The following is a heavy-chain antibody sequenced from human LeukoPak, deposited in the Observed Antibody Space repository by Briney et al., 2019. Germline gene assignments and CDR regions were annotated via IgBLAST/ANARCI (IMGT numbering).Heavy chain of an antibody. CDR3: ARDDYGDYVSYFLH. CDR2: ISAYNGKT. Sequence: ASVKVSCKASGYTFINYGISWVRQAPGQGPGWMGWISAYNGKTNYAQKVQGRVTMTTDTSTSTAYMELRSLRSDDTAVYYCARDDYGDYVSYFLHWGQGTLVIVSS. J-gene: IGHJ1*01. V-gene: IGHV1-18*01. D-gene: IGHD4-17*01. CDR1: GYTFINYG.